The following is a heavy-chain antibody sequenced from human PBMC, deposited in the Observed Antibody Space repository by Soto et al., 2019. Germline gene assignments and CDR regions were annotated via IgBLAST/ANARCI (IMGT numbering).Heavy chain of an antibody. J-gene: IGHJ6*02. CDR3: ARAYCGGDCSTTDYYYYGMDV. CDR1: GFSLSTSGVG. D-gene: IGHD2-21*02. Sequence: QITLKESGPTLVKPTQTLTLTCTFSGFSLSTSGVGGGWIRQPPGKALEWLALIYWADDKRYSPSLKSRLTITKATSKNQVVLTMTNMDPVDTATYYCARAYCGGDCSTTDYYYYGMDVWGQGTTVTVSS. CDR2: IYWADDK. V-gene: IGHV2-5*02.